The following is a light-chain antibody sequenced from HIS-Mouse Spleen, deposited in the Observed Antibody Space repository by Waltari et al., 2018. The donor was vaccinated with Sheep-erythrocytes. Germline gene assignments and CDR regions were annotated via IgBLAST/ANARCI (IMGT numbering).Light chain of an antibody. CDR1: QGIRND. CDR3: LQDYNYPWT. V-gene: IGKV1-6*01. J-gene: IGKJ1*01. Sequence: AIQMTKSPSSLSASVGDRVPITCRASQGIRNDLGWYQQKPGKAPKLLIYAASSLQSGVPSRFSGSGSGTDFTLTISSLQPEDFATYYCLQDYNYPWTFGQGTKVEIK. CDR2: AAS.